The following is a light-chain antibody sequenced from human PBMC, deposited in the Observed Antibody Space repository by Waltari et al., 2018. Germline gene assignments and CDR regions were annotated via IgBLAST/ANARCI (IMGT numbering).Light chain of an antibody. CDR1: QTIGTY. V-gene: IGKV3-11*01. CDR2: DAP. Sequence: VVLTQSPVTLSLSPGETATLSCRASQTIGTYLAWYQHKLGQSPRLLIYDAPTRPTGIPARFSGSGSGTDFTLTISGLEAEDSAFYYCQQRYNWPPLTFGGGTKVQTK. J-gene: IGKJ4*01. CDR3: QQRYNWPPLT.